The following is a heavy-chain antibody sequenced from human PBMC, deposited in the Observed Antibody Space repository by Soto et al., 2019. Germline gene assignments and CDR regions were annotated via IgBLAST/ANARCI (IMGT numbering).Heavy chain of an antibody. Sequence: ESLKISCKGSGYSFFNYWIGWVRQMPGRGLELMGVIYPVDSDTRYSPSFQGQVTISVDRSISTAYLQWSSLEASDTAIYYCARRPDYFDNSGYSEGTFDYWGEGTLVTVSS. V-gene: IGHV5-51*01. CDR2: IYPVDSDT. CDR1: GYSFFNYW. CDR3: ARRPDYFDNSGYSEGTFDY. J-gene: IGHJ4*03. D-gene: IGHD3-22*01.